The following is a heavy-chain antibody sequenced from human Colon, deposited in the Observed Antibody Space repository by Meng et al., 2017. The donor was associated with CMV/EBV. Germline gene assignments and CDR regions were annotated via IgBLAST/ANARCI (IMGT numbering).Heavy chain of an antibody. CDR1: GYRSSSYG. CDR2: VGAPPGNT. J-gene: IGHJ4*02. D-gene: IGHD5-12*01. CDR3: ARDKGGYAGGGDH. V-gene: IGHV1-18*01. Sequence: CQASGYRSSSYGFSWVRQAPGQGLEWMGWVGAPPGNTNYAQQFQDMVTLTTDMSTSTAYLELRSLLSADTAVYYCARDKGGYAGGGDHWGQGTLVTVSS.